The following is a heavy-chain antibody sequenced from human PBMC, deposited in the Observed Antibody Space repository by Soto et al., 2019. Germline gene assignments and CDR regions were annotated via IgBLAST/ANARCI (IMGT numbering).Heavy chain of an antibody. D-gene: IGHD6-13*01. V-gene: IGHV3-53*01. CDR1: GFTVSSNY. Sequence: LRLSCAASGFTVSSNYMSWVRQAPGKGLEWVSVIYSSGSTYYADSVKGRFTISRDNSKNTLYLQMNSLRAEDTAVYYCARSSNSIAAAGTGFDYWGQGTLVTVSS. CDR2: IYSSGST. J-gene: IGHJ4*02. CDR3: ARSSNSIAAAGTGFDY.